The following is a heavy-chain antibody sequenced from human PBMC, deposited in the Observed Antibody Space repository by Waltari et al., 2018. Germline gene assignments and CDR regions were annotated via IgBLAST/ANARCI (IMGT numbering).Heavy chain of an antibody. D-gene: IGHD3-10*01. V-gene: IGHV1-8*01. CDR1: GYTFTSYD. CDR3: ASMVTPSAFDI. Sequence: QVQLVQSGAEVKKPGASVKVSCKASGYTFTSYDINWVRQATGQGLEWMGWMNPDSGQAGYAQKFQGRVTMTRNTSISTAYMELSSLRSEDTAVYYCASMVTPSAFDIWGQGTMVTVSS. J-gene: IGHJ3*02. CDR2: MNPDSGQA.